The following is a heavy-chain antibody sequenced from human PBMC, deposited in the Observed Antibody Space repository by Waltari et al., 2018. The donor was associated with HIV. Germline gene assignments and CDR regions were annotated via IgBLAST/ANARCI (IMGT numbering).Heavy chain of an antibody. D-gene: IGHD1-26*01. CDR3: ARDQVGATYFDY. CDR2: IYHSGTT. Sequence: QVQLQESGPGLVKPSETLSLTCAVSGYSISSGYYWGWIRQPPGKGLEWIGSIYHSGTTYYNPSLKSRVTISIDTSKMQVSLKLSSVTAADTAVYYCARDQVGATYFDYWGQGTLVTVSS. V-gene: IGHV4-38-2*02. CDR1: GYSISSGYY. J-gene: IGHJ4*02.